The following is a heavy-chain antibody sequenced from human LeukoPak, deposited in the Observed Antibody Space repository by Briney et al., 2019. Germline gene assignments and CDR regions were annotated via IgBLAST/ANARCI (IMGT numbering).Heavy chain of an antibody. V-gene: IGHV1-69*13. CDR1: GGTFSSYA. Sequence: SVKVSCKASGGTFSSYAISWVRQAPGQGLGWMGGIIPIFGTANYAQKFQGRVTITADESTSTAYMELSSLRSEDTAVYYCARGVHYYDSSGYLTYDYWGQGTLVTVSS. CDR3: ARGVHYYDSSGYLTYDY. CDR2: IIPIFGTA. J-gene: IGHJ4*02. D-gene: IGHD3-22*01.